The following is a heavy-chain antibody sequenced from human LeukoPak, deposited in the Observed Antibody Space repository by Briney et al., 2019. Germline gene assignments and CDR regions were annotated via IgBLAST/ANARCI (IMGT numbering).Heavy chain of an antibody. CDR2: IYSGGST. CDR3: ARESPYYYDSSGYYYDEDY. CDR1: GFTFSDYY. Sequence: GGSLRLSCAASGFTFSDYYMSWVRQAPGKGLEWVSVIYSGGSTYYADSVKGRFTISRDNSKNTLYLQMNSLRAEDTAVYYCARESPYYYDSSGYYYDEDYWGQGTLVTVSS. J-gene: IGHJ4*02. D-gene: IGHD3-22*01. V-gene: IGHV3-66*01.